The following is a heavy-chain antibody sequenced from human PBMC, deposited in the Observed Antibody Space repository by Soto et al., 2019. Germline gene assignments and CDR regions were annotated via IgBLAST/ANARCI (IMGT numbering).Heavy chain of an antibody. J-gene: IGHJ5*02. V-gene: IGHV3-9*01. CDR2: ISWNSGSI. D-gene: IGHD6-19*01. CDR3: AKDYLTAGYSSGWYDQ. Sequence: GSLRLSCASSGFTFDVYGMHWVRQAPGKGLEWVSGISWNSGSIGYADSVKGRFTISRDNAKSSLYLQMNSLRAEDTALYYCAKDYLTAGYSSGWYDQWGQGTMVAVST. CDR1: GFTFDVYG.